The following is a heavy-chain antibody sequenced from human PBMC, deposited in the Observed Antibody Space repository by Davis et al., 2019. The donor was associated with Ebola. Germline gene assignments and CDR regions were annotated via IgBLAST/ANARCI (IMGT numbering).Heavy chain of an antibody. CDR2: ISGSGVNT. V-gene: IGHV3-23*01. CDR3: ARSPYSSGWYYFDY. CDR1: GFTFSSYA. Sequence: GESLKISCAASGFTFSSYAMSWVRQAPGKGLEWVSTISGSGVNTYYADSVKGRFTISRDNSRNTLYLQMNSLRAEDTAVYYCARSPYSSGWYYFDYWGQGTLVTVPS. J-gene: IGHJ4*02. D-gene: IGHD6-19*01.